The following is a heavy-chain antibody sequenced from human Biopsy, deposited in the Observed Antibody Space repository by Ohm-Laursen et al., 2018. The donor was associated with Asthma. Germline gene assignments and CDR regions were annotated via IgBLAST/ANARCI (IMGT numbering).Heavy chain of an antibody. CDR1: GGSIISSSW. CDR3: ARIPRRSGSYFVDY. Sequence: SDTLSLTCTVSGGSIISSSWWSWVRQTPGKGLEWIGEIYHSGPTNYNPSLKSRVTISVGTSKNQFSLKVRSVTAADTAMYYCARIPRRSGSYFVDYWGQGTLVIVSS. CDR2: IYHSGPT. J-gene: IGHJ4*02. V-gene: IGHV4-4*02. D-gene: IGHD3-22*01.